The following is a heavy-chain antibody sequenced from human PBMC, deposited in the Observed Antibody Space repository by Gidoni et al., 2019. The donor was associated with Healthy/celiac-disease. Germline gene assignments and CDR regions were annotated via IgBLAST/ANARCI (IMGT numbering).Heavy chain of an antibody. CDR1: GDSVSSNSAA. J-gene: IGHJ6*02. CDR3: ARGGSGSYYSGDYYYYGMDV. CDR2: TYYRSKWYN. V-gene: IGHV6-1*01. D-gene: IGHD1-26*01. Sequence: QVQLQQSGPGLVKPSQTLSLTCAISGDSVSSNSAAWNWIRQSPSRGLEWLGRTYYRSKWYNDYAVSVKSRITINPDTSKNQFSLQLNSVTPEDTAVYYCARGGSGSYYSGDYYYYGMDVWGQGTTVTVSS.